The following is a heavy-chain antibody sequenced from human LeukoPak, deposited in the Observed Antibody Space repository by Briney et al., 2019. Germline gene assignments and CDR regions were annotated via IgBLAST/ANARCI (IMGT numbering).Heavy chain of an antibody. CDR3: ASSFRGLYYYFDY. Sequence: GGSLRLSCAASGFTFSSYEMNWVRQAPGKGLEWVSYISSSSSTIYYADSVKGRFTISRDNAKNSLYLQMNSLRAEDTAVYYCASSFRGLYYYFDYWGQGTLVTVSS. CDR1: GFTFSSYE. J-gene: IGHJ4*02. D-gene: IGHD3-10*01. CDR2: ISSSSSTI. V-gene: IGHV3-48*01.